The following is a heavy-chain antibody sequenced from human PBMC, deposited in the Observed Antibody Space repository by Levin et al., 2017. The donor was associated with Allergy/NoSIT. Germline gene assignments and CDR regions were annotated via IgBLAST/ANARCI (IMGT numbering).Heavy chain of an antibody. CDR1: GFTFSSYA. CDR2: ISYDGSNK. CDR3: ARAMTTVTTGCYY. D-gene: IGHD4-17*01. J-gene: IGHJ4*02. Sequence: GGSLRLSCAASGFTFSSYAMHWVRQAPGKGLEWVAVISYDGSNKYYADSVKGRFTISRDNSKNTLYLQMNSLRAEDTAVYYCARAMTTVTTGCYYWGQGTLVTVSS. V-gene: IGHV3-30-3*01.